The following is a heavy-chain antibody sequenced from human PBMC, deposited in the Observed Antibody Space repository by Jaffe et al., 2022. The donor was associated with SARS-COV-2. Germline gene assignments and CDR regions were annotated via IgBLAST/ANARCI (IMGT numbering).Heavy chain of an antibody. Sequence: QVQLVESGGGLVKPGGSLRLSCAASGFTFSDYYMSWIRQAPGKGLEWVSYISSSGSTIYYADSVKGRFTISRDNAKNSLYLQMNSLRAEDTAVYYCARDKEKYYYDSSGYYYGFVYWGQGTLVTVSS. CDR2: ISSSGSTI. V-gene: IGHV3-11*01. CDR1: GFTFSDYY. CDR3: ARDKEKYYYDSSGYYYGFVY. J-gene: IGHJ4*02. D-gene: IGHD3-22*01.